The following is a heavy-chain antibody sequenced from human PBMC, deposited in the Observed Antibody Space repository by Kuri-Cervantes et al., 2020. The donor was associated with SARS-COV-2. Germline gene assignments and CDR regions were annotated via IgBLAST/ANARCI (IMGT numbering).Heavy chain of an antibody. V-gene: IGHV3-48*02. CDR2: ISSSSSTI. CDR3: ARDSPPDYYDSSGYDAFDI. D-gene: IGHD3-22*01. J-gene: IGHJ3*02. CDR1: GFTFSSYS. Sequence: GGSLRLSCAASGFTFSSYSMNWVRQAPGKGLERVSYISSSSSTIYYADSVKGRFTISRDNAKNSLYLQMNSLRDEDTAVYYCARDSPPDYYDSSGYDAFDIWGQGTMVTVSS.